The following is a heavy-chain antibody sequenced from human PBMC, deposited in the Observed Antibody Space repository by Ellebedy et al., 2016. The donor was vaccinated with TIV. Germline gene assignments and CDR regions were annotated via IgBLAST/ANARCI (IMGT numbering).Heavy chain of an antibody. CDR2: VYHTGST. D-gene: IGHD5-24*01. CDR3: ARDFTISSAAGRFDY. CDR1: VDSIGSGNW. J-gene: IGHJ4*02. Sequence: SETLSLXXTVSVDSIGSGNWWPWLRQPPGKGLEWIGEVYHTGSTIYNPSLKSRVAISVDKSNNQFSLRLTSVTAADAALYYCARDFTISSAAGRFDYWGQGTLVTVSS. V-gene: IGHV4-4*02.